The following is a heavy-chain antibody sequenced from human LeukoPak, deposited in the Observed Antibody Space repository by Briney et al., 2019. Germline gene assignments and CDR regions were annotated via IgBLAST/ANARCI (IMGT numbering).Heavy chain of an antibody. J-gene: IGHJ3*02. V-gene: IGHV1-18*01. CDR2: ISAYNGNT. D-gene: IGHD3-3*01. Sequence: ASVKVPCKASGYTFTSYGINWVRQAPGQGLEWMGWISAYNGNTNYAQKLQGRVTTTTDTSTSTAYMELRSLRSDDTAVYYCATRLEWLLDHDAFDIWGQGTMVTVSS. CDR1: GYTFTSYG. CDR3: ATRLEWLLDHDAFDI.